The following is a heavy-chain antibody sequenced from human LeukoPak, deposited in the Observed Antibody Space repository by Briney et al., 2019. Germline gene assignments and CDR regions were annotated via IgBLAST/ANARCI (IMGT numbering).Heavy chain of an antibody. V-gene: IGHV4-34*01. Sequence: SETLSLTCAVYGGSFSGYYWSLFRQPPGKGLESIGEINQSGSTNYNPSLKSRVTISVDTSKNQFSLNLNSVTAADTAVYYCARGGAARLHFQNWGQGTLVTVSS. J-gene: IGHJ1*01. CDR2: INQSGST. CDR3: ARGGAARLHFQN. D-gene: IGHD6-6*01. CDR1: GGSFSGYY.